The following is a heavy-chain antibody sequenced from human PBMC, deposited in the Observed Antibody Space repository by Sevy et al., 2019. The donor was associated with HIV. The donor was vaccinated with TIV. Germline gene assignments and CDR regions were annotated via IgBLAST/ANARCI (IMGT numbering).Heavy chain of an antibody. D-gene: IGHD2-15*01. CDR1: GGSFSGYY. Sequence: SETLSLTCAVYGGSFSGYYWSWIRQPPGKGLEWIGEINHSGSTNYNPSLKSRVTISVDTSKNQFSLKLSSVTAADTAVYYCARADERISYFDDWGQGTLVTVSS. J-gene: IGHJ4*02. V-gene: IGHV4-34*01. CDR2: INHSGST. CDR3: ARADERISYFDD.